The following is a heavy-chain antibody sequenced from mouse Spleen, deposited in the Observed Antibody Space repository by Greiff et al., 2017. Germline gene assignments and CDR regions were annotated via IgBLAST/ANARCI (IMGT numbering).Heavy chain of an antibody. CDR1: GFTFSSYT. D-gene: IGHD2-1*01. CDR3: ARRMDGNYAMDY. Sequence: DVKLVESGGGLVQPGGSLKLSCAASGFTFSSYTMSWVRQTPEKRLEWVAYISNGGGSTYYPDTVKGRFTISRDNAKNTLYLQMSSLKSEDTAMYYCARRMDGNYAMDYWGQGTSVTVSS. J-gene: IGHJ4*01. CDR2: ISNGGGST. V-gene: IGHV5-12-2*01.